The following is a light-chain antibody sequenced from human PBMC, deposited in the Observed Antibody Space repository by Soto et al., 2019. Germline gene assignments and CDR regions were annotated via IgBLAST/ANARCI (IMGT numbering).Light chain of an antibody. CDR1: QSVSSDY. V-gene: IGKV3-20*01. J-gene: IGKJ1*01. Sequence: EIVLTQSPGTLSLSPGERATLSCRASQSVSSDYLAWYQLKPGQAPRLLIYGASSRATGIPDRFSGSGSGTDFTLTISRLDPEDFAVYFCQHYGSSPRTFGQGTKVEIK. CDR2: GAS. CDR3: QHYGSSPRT.